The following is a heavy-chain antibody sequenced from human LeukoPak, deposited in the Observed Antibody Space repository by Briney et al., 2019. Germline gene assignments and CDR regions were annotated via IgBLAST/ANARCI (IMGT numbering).Heavy chain of an antibody. J-gene: IGHJ4*02. D-gene: IGHD3-3*01. CDR2: ISGSGGST. CDR3: AKIPYDFWSGYYLHWDY. V-gene: IGHV3-23*01. CDR1: GFTFSSYA. Sequence: PGGSLRLSCAASGFTFSSYAMSWVRQAPGKGLEWVSAISGSGGSTYYADSVKGRFTISRHNSKNTLYLQMNSLRAEDTAVYYCAKIPYDFWSGYYLHWDYWGQGTLVTVSS.